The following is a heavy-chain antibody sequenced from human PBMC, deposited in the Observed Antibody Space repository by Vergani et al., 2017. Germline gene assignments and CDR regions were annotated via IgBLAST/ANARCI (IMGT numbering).Heavy chain of an antibody. CDR3: RVNEFWSGYHGPYYYYMDV. CDR1: GGSISSSSYY. CDR2: IFYSGST. V-gene: IGHV4-39*07. D-gene: IGHD3-3*01. Sequence: QLQLQESGPGLVKPSETLSLTCTVSGGSISSSSYYWGWIRQPPGKGLEWFGSIFYSGSTYYNPSLKSRVTISVDTSKNQFSLKLISGTAADTAVNYCRVNEFWSGYHGPYYYYMDVWGKGTTVTVSS. J-gene: IGHJ6*03.